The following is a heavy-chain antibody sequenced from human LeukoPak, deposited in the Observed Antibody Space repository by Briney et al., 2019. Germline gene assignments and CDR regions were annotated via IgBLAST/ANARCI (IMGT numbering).Heavy chain of an antibody. CDR3: GGIFVLVPAAIRASLDYFDY. CDR1: GFTFSRYS. Sequence: GGSLRLSCAASGFTFSRYSMNWVRQAPGKGLEWVSSISSSSSYIYYADSVKDQFSVSTENAKNSLNLQMNSLRAGDTAVYSGGGIFVLVPAAIRASLDYFDYWGQGTLVTVSS. J-gene: IGHJ4*02. D-gene: IGHD2-2*02. CDR2: ISSSSSYI. V-gene: IGHV3-21*01.